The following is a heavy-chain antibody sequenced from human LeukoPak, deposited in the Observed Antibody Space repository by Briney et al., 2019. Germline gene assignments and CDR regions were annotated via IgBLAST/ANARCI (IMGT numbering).Heavy chain of an antibody. D-gene: IGHD3-10*01. CDR2: IYYSGST. V-gene: IGHV4-31*02. CDR3: ARARMGGITMVRGAKYYFDY. Sequence: LRLSCAASGFTFSSYAMSWVRQAPGKGLEWIGYIYYSGSTYYNPSLKSRVTISVDTSKNQFSLKLSSVTAADTAVYYCARARMGGITMVRGAKYYFDYWGQGTLVTVSS. J-gene: IGHJ4*02. CDR1: GFTFSSYA.